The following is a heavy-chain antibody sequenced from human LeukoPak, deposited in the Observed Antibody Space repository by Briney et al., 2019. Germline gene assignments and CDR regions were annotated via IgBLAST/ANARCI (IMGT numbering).Heavy chain of an antibody. D-gene: IGHD3-9*01. V-gene: IGHV3-33*01. CDR3: AREGVLRYFDWLLYR. Sequence: GSLRLSCAASGFTFSSYGMHWVRQAPGKGLEWVAVIWYDGSNKYYADSVKSRFTISRDNSKNTLYLQMNSLRAEDTAVYYCAREGVLRYFDWLLYRWGQGTLVTVSS. CDR1: GFTFSSYG. J-gene: IGHJ4*02. CDR2: IWYDGSNK.